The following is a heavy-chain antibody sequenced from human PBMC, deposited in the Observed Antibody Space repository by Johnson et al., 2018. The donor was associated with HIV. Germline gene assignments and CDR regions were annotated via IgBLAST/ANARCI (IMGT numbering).Heavy chain of an antibody. CDR2: ISYDGSNK. V-gene: IGHV3-30*04. J-gene: IGHJ3*02. D-gene: IGHD1-26*01. CDR1: GFTFSRYV. Sequence: QMLLVESGGGVVQPGRSLRLTCAVSGFTFSRYVMHWVRQAPGKGLEWVAVISYDGSNKYYADSVKGRFPISRDNSKNTLYLQMNSLRAEDTAVYYCARDDGWEPTGNDAFDIWGQGTMVTVSS. CDR3: ARDDGWEPTGNDAFDI.